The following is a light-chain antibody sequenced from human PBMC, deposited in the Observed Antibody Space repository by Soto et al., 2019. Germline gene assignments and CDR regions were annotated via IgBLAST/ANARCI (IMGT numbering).Light chain of an antibody. CDR1: QDISNY. CDR3: QKYNSAPPLT. J-gene: IGKJ3*01. Sequence: DIQMTQSPSSLTASVGDRVTITCRASQDISNYLAWYQQKPGKAPKVLIYAASTLQSGVPSRFSGSGSGTDFTLTFSSLQPEDVATYYCQKYNSAPPLTFGPGTKVDIK. V-gene: IGKV1-27*01. CDR2: AAS.